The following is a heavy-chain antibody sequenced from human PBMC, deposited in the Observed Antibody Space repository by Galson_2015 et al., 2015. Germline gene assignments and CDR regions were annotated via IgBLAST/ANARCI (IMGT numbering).Heavy chain of an antibody. Sequence: SLRLSCAASRFNLSNYWMHWVRQAPGTGLEWVSRINRDGSNTNYADSVKGRFTISRDNSKNTLYLQMSSLRAEDTAVYYCAKRGVGLSTKAFDIWGQGTMVTVAS. V-gene: IGHV3-74*01. CDR2: INRDGSNT. CDR1: RFNLSNYW. J-gene: IGHJ3*02. CDR3: AKRGVGLSTKAFDI. D-gene: IGHD1-26*01.